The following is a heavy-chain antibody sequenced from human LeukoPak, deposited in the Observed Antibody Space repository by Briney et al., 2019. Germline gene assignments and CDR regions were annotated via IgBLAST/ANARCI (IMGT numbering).Heavy chain of an antibody. Sequence: GGSLRLSCAPPGFTFSSYSMNWVRQAPGKGLEWVSSISSSSSYIYYADSVKGRFTISRDNAKNSLYLQMNSLRAEDTAVYYCARGYCSITSCAYFDYWGQGTLVTVSS. CDR1: GFTFSSYS. CDR2: ISSSSSYI. D-gene: IGHD2-2*01. CDR3: ARGYCSITSCAYFDY. V-gene: IGHV3-21*01. J-gene: IGHJ4*02.